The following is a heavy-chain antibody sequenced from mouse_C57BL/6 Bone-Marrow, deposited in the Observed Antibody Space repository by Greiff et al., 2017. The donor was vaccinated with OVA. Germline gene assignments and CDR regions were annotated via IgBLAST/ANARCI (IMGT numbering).Heavy chain of an antibody. V-gene: IGHV1-64*01. J-gene: IGHJ2*01. CDR1: GYTFTSYW. CDR3: ARNSNYWYYFDY. D-gene: IGHD2-5*01. Sequence: QVQLQQPGAELVKPGASVKLSCKASGYTFTSYWMHWVKQRPGQGLEWIGMIHPNSGSTNYNEKFKSKATLTVDKSSSTAYMQLSSLTSEDSAVYYCARNSNYWYYFDYWGQGTTLTVSS. CDR2: IHPNSGST.